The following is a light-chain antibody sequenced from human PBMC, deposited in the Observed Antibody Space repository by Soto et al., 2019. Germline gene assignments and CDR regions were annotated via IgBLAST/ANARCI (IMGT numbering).Light chain of an antibody. V-gene: IGKV4-1*01. CDR3: QQYYSTPLT. Sequence: DIVMTQSPDSLAVSLGERATINCKSSQSVLYSSNNKYYLAWYQQKPGQPPKQLIYWASTRESGVPDRFSGSGSGTDFTLTISSLQAEDVAVYYCQQYYSTPLTFGGGTKVEIK. CDR2: WAS. CDR1: QSVLYSSNNKYY. J-gene: IGKJ4*01.